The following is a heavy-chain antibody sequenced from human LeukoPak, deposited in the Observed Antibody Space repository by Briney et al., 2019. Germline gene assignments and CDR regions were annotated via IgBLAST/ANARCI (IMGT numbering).Heavy chain of an antibody. CDR3: ARQGASPLEWLTQPFDY. Sequence: SETLSLTCAVSGYSISSGYYWGWIRQPPGKGLEWIGSIYHSGSTYYNPSLKSRVTISVDTSKNQFSLKLSSVAAADTAVYYCARQGASPLEWLTQPFDYWGQRTLVTVSS. CDR1: GYSISSGYY. J-gene: IGHJ4*02. V-gene: IGHV4-38-2*01. D-gene: IGHD3-3*01. CDR2: IYHSGST.